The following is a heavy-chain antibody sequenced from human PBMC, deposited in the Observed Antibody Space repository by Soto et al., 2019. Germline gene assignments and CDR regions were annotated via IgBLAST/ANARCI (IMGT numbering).Heavy chain of an antibody. CDR1: GGTFSSYA. J-gene: IGHJ1*01. Sequence: ASVKVSCKASGGTFSSYAISWVRQAPGQGLEWMGGIIPIFGTANYAQKFQGRVTITADKSTSTAYMELSSPRSEDTAVYYCARVGGSYFTEYFQHWGQGTLVTVSS. CDR3: ARVGGSYFTEYFQH. CDR2: IIPIFGTA. D-gene: IGHD1-26*01. V-gene: IGHV1-69*06.